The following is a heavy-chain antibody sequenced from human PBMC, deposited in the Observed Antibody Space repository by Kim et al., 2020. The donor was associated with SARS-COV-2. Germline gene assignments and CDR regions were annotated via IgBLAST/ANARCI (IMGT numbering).Heavy chain of an antibody. CDR3: ARERITMVRGVIITGDYYGMDV. Sequence: SVKVSCKASGGTFSSYAISWVRQAPGQGLEWMGGIIPIFGTANYAQKFQGRVTITADESTSTAYMELSSLRSEDTAVYYCARERITMVRGVIITGDYYGMDVWGQGTTVTVSS. CDR1: GGTFSSYA. CDR2: IIPIFGTA. V-gene: IGHV1-69*13. J-gene: IGHJ6*02. D-gene: IGHD3-10*01.